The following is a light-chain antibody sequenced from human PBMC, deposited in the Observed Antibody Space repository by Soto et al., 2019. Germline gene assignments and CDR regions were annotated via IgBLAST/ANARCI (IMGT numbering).Light chain of an antibody. CDR2: SAS. CDR1: QYISVY. J-gene: IGKJ5*01. Sequence: DIQMTQSPSSLSASVVDRVTITCRASQYISVYLAWYQQKPGKVPKLLIYSASTLQSGVPSRFSGSGSGTDFTLTISSLQPEDVATYYCQKFNTAPLTFGQGTRLEIK. V-gene: IGKV1-27*01. CDR3: QKFNTAPLT.